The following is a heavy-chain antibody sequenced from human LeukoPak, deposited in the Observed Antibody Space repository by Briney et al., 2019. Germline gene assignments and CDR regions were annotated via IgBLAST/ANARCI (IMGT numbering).Heavy chain of an antibody. CDR1: GYSFTSYW. V-gene: IGHV5-51*01. CDR2: FYPGDSDT. CDR3: ARRAVSSDWHFFAY. Sequence: GESLKISCKGSGYSFTSYWIGLVRPMPGKVLEWMGFFYPGDSDTRYSPSFQGQVTFSADKSISTAYLPWNSLKAPDTAMYYCARRAVSSDWHFFAYWGQGTLVTVSS. J-gene: IGHJ4*02. D-gene: IGHD6-19*01.